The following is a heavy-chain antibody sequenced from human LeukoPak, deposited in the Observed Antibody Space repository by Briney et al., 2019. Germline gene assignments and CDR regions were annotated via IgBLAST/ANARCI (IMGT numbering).Heavy chain of an antibody. V-gene: IGHV5-51*01. CDR2: IYPGDSDT. D-gene: IGHD3-22*01. J-gene: IGHJ4*02. CDR3: ARLYDSSGGFDY. Sequence: GASLKISCNGSGSIFTSYWIGWVRQLPGKGLEWMGIIYPGDSDTKYSPSFQGQVTISADESISTAYLQWSSLKASDTAMYYCARLYDSSGGFDYWGQGTLVTVSS. CDR1: GSIFTSYW.